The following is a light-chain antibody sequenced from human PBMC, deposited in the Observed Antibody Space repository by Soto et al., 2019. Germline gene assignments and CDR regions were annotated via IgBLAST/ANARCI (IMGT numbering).Light chain of an antibody. CDR1: SSDVGGYKY. V-gene: IGLV2-8*01. Sequence: QSVLTQPPSASGSPGQSVTISCTGTSSDVGGYKYVSWYQQHPGKAPKLMIYEVSKRPSGVPDRFSGSKSGNTASLTVSGLQAEDGADYYCSSYAGSNTDYVFGTGTKVTVL. J-gene: IGLJ1*01. CDR2: EVS. CDR3: SSYAGSNTDYV.